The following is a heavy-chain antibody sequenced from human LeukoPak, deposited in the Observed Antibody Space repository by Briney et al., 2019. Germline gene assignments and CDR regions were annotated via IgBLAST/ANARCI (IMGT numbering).Heavy chain of an antibody. D-gene: IGHD1-14*01. CDR1: GDSVSSNSAA. CDR3: ARGNYNALDY. CDR2: IYSRSKWYN. V-gene: IGHV6-1*01. J-gene: IGHJ4*02. Sequence: SQTLSLTCGISGDSVSSNSAAWNWIRQSPSRGLEWLGRIYSRSKWYNDYAVSVQGRISINPDTSKNQFSLQLNSVTPEGTAIYYCARGNYNALDYWGQGTLVTVSS.